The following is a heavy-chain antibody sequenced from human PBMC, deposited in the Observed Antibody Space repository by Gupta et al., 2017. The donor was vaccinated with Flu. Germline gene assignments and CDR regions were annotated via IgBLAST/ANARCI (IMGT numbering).Heavy chain of an antibody. CDR1: GYSISSGYY. J-gene: IGHJ4*01. D-gene: IGHD2-21*02. CDR2: IYHSGSN. CDR3: ARGDSFQGDRTLDY. Sequence: QVQLQESGPGLVKPSETLSLTCAVSGYSISSGYYWGWIRQPPGKGLEWIGSIYHSGSNYYNTARKSRVTISVETSKKQLSRKLGSVAAEETAVYYCARGDSFQGDRTLDYGFHGTLVTVSS. V-gene: IGHV4-38-2*01.